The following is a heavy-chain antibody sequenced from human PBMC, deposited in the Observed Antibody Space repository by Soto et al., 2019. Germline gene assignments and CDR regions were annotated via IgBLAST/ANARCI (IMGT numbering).Heavy chain of an antibody. CDR3: AKGFSNGSGGSCLNWFDP. CDR2: ISYDGSNK. J-gene: IGHJ5*02. CDR1: GFTFSSYG. Sequence: HPGGSLRLSCAASGFTFSSYGMHWVRQAPGKGLEWVAVISYDGSNKYYADSVKGRFTISRDNSKNTLYLQMNSLRAEDTAVYYCAKGFSNGSGGSCLNWFDPWGQGTLVTVSS. D-gene: IGHD2-15*01. V-gene: IGHV3-30*18.